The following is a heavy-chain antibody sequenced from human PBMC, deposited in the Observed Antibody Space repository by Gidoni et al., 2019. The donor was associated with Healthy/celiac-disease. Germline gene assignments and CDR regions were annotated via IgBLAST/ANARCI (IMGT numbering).Heavy chain of an antibody. CDR3: ASPGPYYYGSSGYYRAGYY. CDR2: IIPSFGTA. J-gene: IGHJ4*02. D-gene: IGHD3-22*01. Sequence: QVQLVQSGAEVKKPGSSVKVSCKASGGTFSSYAISWVRQAPGQGLEWMGGIIPSFGTANYAQKFQGRVTITADKSTSTAYMELSSLRSEDTAVYYCASPGPYYYGSSGYYRAGYYWGQGTLVTVSS. CDR1: GGTFSSYA. V-gene: IGHV1-69*06.